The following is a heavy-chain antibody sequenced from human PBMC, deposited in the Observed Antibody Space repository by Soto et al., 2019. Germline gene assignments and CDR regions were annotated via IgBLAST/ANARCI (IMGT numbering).Heavy chain of an antibody. J-gene: IGHJ4*02. CDR2: ISAYSGNT. V-gene: IGHV1-18*01. Sequence: QVQLVKSGAEVKKPGASVQVSCKASGYTFTTYGISWVRQATGQWLEWVGWISAYSGNTKYAQKLQGRVTVTTDTSTSKAYMEVRRLRSDDTAVYYCARGRYGDYWGQGTLVT. D-gene: IGHD4-17*01. CDR1: GYTFTTYG. CDR3: ARGRYGDY.